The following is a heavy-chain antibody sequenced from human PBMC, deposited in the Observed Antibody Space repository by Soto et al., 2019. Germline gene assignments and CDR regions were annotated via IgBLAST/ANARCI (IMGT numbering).Heavy chain of an antibody. J-gene: IGHJ4*02. CDR3: ARDLEFRDGNISHLDY. D-gene: IGHD3-10*01. Sequence: SVKVSCKASGGTFRNHVFDWVRQAPGQGLEWMGGIIPIIGTPNYAQKFQGRVTITADASTNTVYLDVSSLRSQDTAVYYCARDLEFRDGNISHLDYWGQGTLVTASS. V-gene: IGHV1-69*13. CDR1: GGTFRNHV. CDR2: IIPIIGTP.